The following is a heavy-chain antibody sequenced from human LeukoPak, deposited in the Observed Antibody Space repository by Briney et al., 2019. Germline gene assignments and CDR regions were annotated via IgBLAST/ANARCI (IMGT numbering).Heavy chain of an antibody. J-gene: IGHJ4*02. CDR2: IYYSGFT. Sequence: SETLSLTCTVSGGSISSGSYYWSWIRQPPGKGLEWIGYIYYSGFTYYNPSLKSRVTVSVDTSKNQFSLKLSSVTAADTAVYYCARGLMMAVAGRGEFHYWGQGTLVTVSS. V-gene: IGHV4-61*01. CDR1: GGSISSGSYY. D-gene: IGHD6-13*01. CDR3: ARGLMMAVAGRGEFHY.